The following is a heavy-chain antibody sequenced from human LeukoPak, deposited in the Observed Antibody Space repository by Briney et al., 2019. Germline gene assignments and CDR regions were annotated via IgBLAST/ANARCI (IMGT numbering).Heavy chain of an antibody. J-gene: IGHJ4*02. CDR1: GFTFSSYG. CDR2: ISYDGSNK. V-gene: IGHV3-30*18. CDR3: AKDNYGELLSPVDY. D-gene: IGHD3-10*01. Sequence: GRSLRLSCAASGFTFSSYGMHWVRQAPGKGLEWVAVISYDGSNKYYADSVKGRFTISRDNSKNTLYLQMNSLRAEDTAVYYCAKDNYGELLSPVDYWGQGTLVTVSS.